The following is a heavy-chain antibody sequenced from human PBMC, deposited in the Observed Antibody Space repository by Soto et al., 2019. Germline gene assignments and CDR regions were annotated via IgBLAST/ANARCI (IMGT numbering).Heavy chain of an antibody. D-gene: IGHD2-21*02. V-gene: IGHV3-30*18. CDR1: GFTFSSYG. J-gene: IGHJ4*02. CDR3: AKDRVVVVTAIADFDY. Sequence: QVQLVESGGGVVQPGRSLRLSCAASGFTFSSYGMHWVRQAPGKGLEWVAVISYDGSNKYYADYVKGRFTISRDNSKNTLYLQMNSLRAEDTAVYYCAKDRVVVVTAIADFDYWGQGTLVTVSS. CDR2: ISYDGSNK.